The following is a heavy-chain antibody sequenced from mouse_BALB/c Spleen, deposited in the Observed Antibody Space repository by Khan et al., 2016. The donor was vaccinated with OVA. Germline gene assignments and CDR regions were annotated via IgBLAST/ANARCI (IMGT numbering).Heavy chain of an antibody. J-gene: IGHJ3*01. Sequence: QVQLKESGPGLVAPSQSLSITCTVSGFSLTSYGVGWVRQPPGKGLEWLGVIWGDGSTNYHSALISRLNINKDNSKSQGFLKLNSLQTDCTATYYCALYYYGRAWFAYWGQGTLVTVSA. CDR2: IWGDGST. CDR1: GFSLTSYG. CDR3: ALYYYGRAWFAY. D-gene: IGHD1-1*01. V-gene: IGHV2-3*01.